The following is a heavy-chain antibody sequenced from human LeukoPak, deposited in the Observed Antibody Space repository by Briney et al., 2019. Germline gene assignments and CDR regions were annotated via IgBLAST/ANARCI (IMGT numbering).Heavy chain of an antibody. V-gene: IGHV4-34*01. CDR2: INHSGST. CDR3: AILPRDY. CDR1: GGSFSGYY. Sequence: SETLSLTCAVYGGSFSGYYWSWIRQPPGKGLEWIGEINHSGSTNYNPSLKSRVPISVDTSKNQFSLKLSSVTAADPAVYYCAILPRDYWGQGTLVTVSS. J-gene: IGHJ4*02.